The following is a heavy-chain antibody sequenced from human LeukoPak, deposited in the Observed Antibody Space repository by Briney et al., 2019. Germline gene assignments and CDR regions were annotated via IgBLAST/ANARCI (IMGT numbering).Heavy chain of an antibody. CDR3: AKAPMGSSWGNYYYGMDV. V-gene: IGHV3-23*01. D-gene: IGHD6-13*01. Sequence: GGSLRLSCAASGFTFSNYAMSWVRQAPGKGLEWVSGISGSGDSTNYADSVKGRFTISRDNSKNMLYLQMNSLRAEDTAVYYCAKAPMGSSWGNYYYGMDVWGQGTTVTVSS. J-gene: IGHJ6*02. CDR1: GFTFSNYA. CDR2: ISGSGDST.